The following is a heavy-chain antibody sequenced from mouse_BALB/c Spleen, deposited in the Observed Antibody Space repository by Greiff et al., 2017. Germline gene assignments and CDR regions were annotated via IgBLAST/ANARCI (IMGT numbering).Heavy chain of an antibody. Sequence: QVQLQQSGAELVRPGVSVKISCKGSGYTFTDYAMHWVKQSHAKSLEWIGVISTYYGDASYNQKFKGKATMTVDKSSSTAYMELARLTSEDSAIYYCARMDYYGSSNWYFDVWGAGTTVTVSS. D-gene: IGHD1-1*01. J-gene: IGHJ1*01. CDR1: GYTFTDYA. V-gene: IGHV1S137*01. CDR3: ARMDYYGSSNWYFDV. CDR2: ISTYYGDA.